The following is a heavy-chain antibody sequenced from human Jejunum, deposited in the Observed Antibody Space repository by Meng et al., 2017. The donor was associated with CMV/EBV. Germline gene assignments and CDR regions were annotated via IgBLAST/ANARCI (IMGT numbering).Heavy chain of an antibody. Sequence: RQGTGKGLECVSAIATAGDTSYPGSVKGQFTISRENAKISLYLQMNSLRAGDTAVYYCSRVHPYYFGMDVWGQGTTVTVSS. CDR2: IATAGDT. V-gene: IGHV3-13*03. J-gene: IGHJ6*02. CDR3: SRVHPYYFGMDV.